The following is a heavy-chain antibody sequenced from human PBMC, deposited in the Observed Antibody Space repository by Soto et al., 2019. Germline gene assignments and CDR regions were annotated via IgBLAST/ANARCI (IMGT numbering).Heavy chain of an antibody. CDR1: SESMLGYD. J-gene: IGHJ4*02. V-gene: IGHV4-59*01. CDR2: ISYSGST. Sequence: PSETRSITCTVSSESMLGYDWSWIRQRPGKRREWSGYISYSGSTDYTPSLKSRVTISGDTSKNQFSLKVSSVTAADTAVYYCARGTSWQLPFDYWGQGTLVTVSS. D-gene: IGHD6-13*01. CDR3: ARGTSWQLPFDY.